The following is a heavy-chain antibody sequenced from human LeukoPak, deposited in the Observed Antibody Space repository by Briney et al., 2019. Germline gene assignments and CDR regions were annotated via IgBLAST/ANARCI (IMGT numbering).Heavy chain of an antibody. CDR2: INHSGST. D-gene: IGHD6-19*01. J-gene: IGHJ6*02. CDR1: GGSFSGYY. Sequence: SETLSLTCAVYGGSFSGYYGSWIRQPPGKGLEWSGEINHSGSTNYNPSLKSRVTISVDTSKNQFSLKLSSVTAADTAVYYCAKGYSSHYYGMDVWGQGTTVTVSS. CDR3: AKGYSSHYYGMDV. V-gene: IGHV4-34*01.